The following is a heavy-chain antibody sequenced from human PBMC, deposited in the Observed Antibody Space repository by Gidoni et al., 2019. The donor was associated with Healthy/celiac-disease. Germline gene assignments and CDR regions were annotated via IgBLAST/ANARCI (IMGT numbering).Heavy chain of an antibody. Sequence: QVQLGQSGDEVNKPGSSVKVSCKASGGTFSSYAISWVRQAPGQGLEWMGGIIPIFGTANYAQKCQCRVTITADESTSTAYMELSSLGSEDTAVYYCASWGPGSSRSDYWGQGTLVTVSS. CDR1: GGTFSSYA. D-gene: IGHD6-6*01. J-gene: IGHJ4*02. V-gene: IGHV1-69*01. CDR2: IIPIFGTA. CDR3: ASWGPGSSRSDY.